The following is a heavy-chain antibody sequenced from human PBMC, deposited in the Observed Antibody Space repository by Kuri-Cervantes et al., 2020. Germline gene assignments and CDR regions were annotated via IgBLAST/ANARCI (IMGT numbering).Heavy chain of an antibody. J-gene: IGHJ6*02. CDR3: ARRGRGRIYYYYGMDV. CDR1: GGSISSSSYY. V-gene: IGHV4-39*01. CDR2: IYYSGST. D-gene: IGHD1-26*01. Sequence: SETLSLTCTVSGGSISSSSYYWGWIRQPPGKGLEWIGGIYYSGSTYYNPSLKSRVTISVDTSKNQFSLKLSSVTAADTAVYYCARRGRGRIYYYYGMDVWGQGTTVTVSS.